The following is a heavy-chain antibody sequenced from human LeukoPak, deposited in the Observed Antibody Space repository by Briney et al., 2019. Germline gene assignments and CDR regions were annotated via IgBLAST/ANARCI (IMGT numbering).Heavy chain of an antibody. D-gene: IGHD2-2*01. J-gene: IGHJ6*02. Sequence: QTGGSLRLSCAASGFTLSTYAMTWVRQAPGKGLEWVAGISGSSTRTYYADSVRGRFTISRDISRDTLYLQMLSLRAEDTAVYYCAKDLGRKLVPAASYGMDVWGQGTTVTVSS. CDR3: AKDLGRKLVPAASYGMDV. CDR1: GFTLSTYA. V-gene: IGHV3-23*01. CDR2: ISGSSTRT.